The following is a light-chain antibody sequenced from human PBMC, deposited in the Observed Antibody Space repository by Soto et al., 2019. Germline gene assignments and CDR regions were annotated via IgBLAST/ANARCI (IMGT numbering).Light chain of an antibody. CDR1: SSDVGSYNR. J-gene: IGLJ1*01. CDR3: ASYTTHTARFV. Sequence: QSALTQPPSVSGSPGQSVTIPCTGTSSDVGSYNRVSWYHQAPGTAPRLMIYEVSNRPSGVPDRFSGSKSGNTASLTISGLQAEDEADYYCASYTTHTARFVFGTGTKLTVL. V-gene: IGLV2-18*02. CDR2: EVS.